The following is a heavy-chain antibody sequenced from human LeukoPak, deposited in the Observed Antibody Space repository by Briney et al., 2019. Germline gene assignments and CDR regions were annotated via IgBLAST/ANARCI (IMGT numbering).Heavy chain of an antibody. CDR3: ARHGPYSSSSPPRSWFDP. D-gene: IGHD6-6*01. J-gene: IGHJ5*02. V-gene: IGHV5-51*01. Sequence: GESLKISCKGSGYSFTSYWIGWVRQMPGKGLEWMGIIYPGDSDTRYSPSFQGQVTISADKSISTAYLQWSSLKASGTAMYYCARHGPYSSSSPPRSWFDPWGQGTLVTVSS. CDR2: IYPGDSDT. CDR1: GYSFTSYW.